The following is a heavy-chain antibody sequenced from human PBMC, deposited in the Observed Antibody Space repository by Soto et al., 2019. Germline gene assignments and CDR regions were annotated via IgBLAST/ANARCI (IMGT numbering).Heavy chain of an antibody. Sequence: SETLSLTCTVSGGSISSGGYYWSWIRQHPGKGLEWIGYIYYSGSTYYNPSLKSRVTISVDTSKNQFSLKLSSVTAADTAVYYCARSPPGTTPTHYFDYWGQGTLVTVSS. V-gene: IGHV4-31*03. CDR1: GGSISSGGYY. CDR2: IYYSGST. D-gene: IGHD1-7*01. CDR3: ARSPPGTTPTHYFDY. J-gene: IGHJ4*02.